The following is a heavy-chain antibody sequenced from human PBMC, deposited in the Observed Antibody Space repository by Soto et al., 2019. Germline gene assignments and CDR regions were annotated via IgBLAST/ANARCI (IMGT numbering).Heavy chain of an antibody. V-gene: IGHV4-4*07. CDR2: IYSSGNT. J-gene: IGHJ5*02. D-gene: IGHD3-3*01. Sequence: SETLSLTCTVSGGTISGYYWTWIRQPAGKGLEWIGRIYSSGNTKYNPSLQSRVTMSLDTSNNQFSLRLTSVTAADTAVYYCARGQRFSDWFDPWGQGTLVTVSS. CDR1: GGTISGYY. CDR3: ARGQRFSDWFDP.